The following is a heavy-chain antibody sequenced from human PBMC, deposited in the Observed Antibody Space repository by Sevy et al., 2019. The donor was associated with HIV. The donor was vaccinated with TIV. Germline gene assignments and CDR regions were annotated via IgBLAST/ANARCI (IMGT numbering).Heavy chain of an antibody. CDR2: ISSSGRTI. CDR3: ARDSPYYYGSGTFYYGMDV. Sequence: GGSLRLSCAASGFTFSSYEMNWVRQAPGKGLEWVSYISSSGRTIYYADSVKGRFTISRDNAKNSLYLQMNSLRAEDTAVYYCARDSPYYYGSGTFYYGMDVWGQGTTVTVSS. CDR1: GFTFSSYE. D-gene: IGHD3-10*01. J-gene: IGHJ6*02. V-gene: IGHV3-48*03.